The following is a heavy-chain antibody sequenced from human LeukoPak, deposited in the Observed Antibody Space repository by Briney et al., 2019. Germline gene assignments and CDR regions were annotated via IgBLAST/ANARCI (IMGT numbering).Heavy chain of an antibody. Sequence: GGSLRLSCAASGFAFSSYAMSWVRQAPGKWLEWVSAISGSGGSTYYADSVKGRFTISRDNSKNTLYLQINSLRAEDTAVYYCAKVPPRTVTRGPVDYWGQGTLVTVSS. CDR1: GFAFSSYA. CDR2: ISGSGGST. CDR3: AKVPPRTVTRGPVDY. D-gene: IGHD4-11*01. J-gene: IGHJ4*02. V-gene: IGHV3-23*01.